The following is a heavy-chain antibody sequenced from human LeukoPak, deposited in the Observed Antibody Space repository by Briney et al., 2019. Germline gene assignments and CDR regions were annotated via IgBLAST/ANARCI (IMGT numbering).Heavy chain of an antibody. V-gene: IGHV4-4*02. D-gene: IGHD6-13*01. J-gene: IGHJ4*02. CDR3: ASKTTAAAGTFDY. CDR1: GGSISSSNW. Sequence: SETLSLTCAVSGGSISSSNWWSWVRQPPGKGLEWIGEIHHSGSTNYNPSLKSRVTISVDKSKNQFPLKLSSVTVADTALYYCASKTTAAAGTFDYWGQGTLVTVSS. CDR2: IHHSGST.